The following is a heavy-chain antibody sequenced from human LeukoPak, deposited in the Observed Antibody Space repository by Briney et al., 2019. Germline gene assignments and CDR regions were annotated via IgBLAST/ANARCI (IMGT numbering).Heavy chain of an antibody. CDR2: IKEDGIEK. V-gene: IGHV3-7*05. CDR1: GXTFSTSW. D-gene: IGHD6-19*01. CDR3: ARWSSGWEFDY. J-gene: IGHJ4*02. Sequence: GGSLRLSCAASGXTFSTSWMTWVRQAPGKRLEWVAHIKEDGIEKYYVDSVKGRFTISRDNANNSMYLQMNSLRAEDTAVYFCARWSSGWEFDYWGQGTLVSVSS.